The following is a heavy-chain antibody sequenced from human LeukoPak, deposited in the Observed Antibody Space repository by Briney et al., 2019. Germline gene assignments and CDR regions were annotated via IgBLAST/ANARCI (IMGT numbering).Heavy chain of an antibody. CDR3: EKAGVLVRRYMEV. CDR2: ISGSGGST. Sequence: GGSLRLSCAASGTTFSSYAMSWVRQAPGKGLEWVSVISGSGGSTYYADSVRGRFTLSRDNSKRMLYLQMNSLRAEETAVYCCEKAGVLVRRYMEVWGKGSTVTVSS. J-gene: IGHJ6*03. V-gene: IGHV3-23*01. CDR1: GTTFSSYA. D-gene: IGHD2-8*02.